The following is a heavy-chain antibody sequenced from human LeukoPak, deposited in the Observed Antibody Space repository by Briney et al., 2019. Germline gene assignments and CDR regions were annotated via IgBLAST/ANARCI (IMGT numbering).Heavy chain of an antibody. V-gene: IGHV4-61*02. CDR3: ARENTFGEFDY. Sequence: SETLSLTCTVSGGSISSSSYYWSWIRQPAGKGLEWIGRIYTSGSTNYNPSLKSRVTMSVDTSKNQFSLKLSSVTAADTAVYYCARENTFGEFDYWGQGTLVTVSS. CDR2: IYTSGST. D-gene: IGHD3-10*01. CDR1: GGSISSSSYY. J-gene: IGHJ4*02.